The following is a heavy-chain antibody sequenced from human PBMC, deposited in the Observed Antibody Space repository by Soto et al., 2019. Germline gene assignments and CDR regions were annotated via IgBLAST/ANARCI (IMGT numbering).Heavy chain of an antibody. CDR2: IYHSGST. Sequence: QVQLQESGPGLMKPSGTLSLTRAVSGGSISTNWWSWVRQPPGKGLEWIGEIYHSGSTNYNPSLKNRVTMSADKSQNHLSLNLNSVTAADTAVYYCARHIAVSGSRGFDFWGQGTLVTVSS. V-gene: IGHV4-4*02. D-gene: IGHD6-19*01. J-gene: IGHJ4*02. CDR1: GGSISTNW. CDR3: ARHIAVSGSRGFDF.